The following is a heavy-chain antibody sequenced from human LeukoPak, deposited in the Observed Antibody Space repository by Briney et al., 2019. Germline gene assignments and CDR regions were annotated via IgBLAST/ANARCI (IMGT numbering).Heavy chain of an antibody. D-gene: IGHD2-15*01. CDR1: GFTLSSYV. CDR3: AKDRCSGGSCYMIDS. Sequence: GGSLRLSRAPSGFTLSSYVMHWVCPAPRKGREWVALISYDGSNEYYADPVKGRFAISRDNTKHTLYLQMNSLRAEDTAVYYCAKDRCSGGSCYMIDSWGPGTLVTPSS. V-gene: IGHV3-30-3*02. J-gene: IGHJ4*02. CDR2: ISYDGSNE.